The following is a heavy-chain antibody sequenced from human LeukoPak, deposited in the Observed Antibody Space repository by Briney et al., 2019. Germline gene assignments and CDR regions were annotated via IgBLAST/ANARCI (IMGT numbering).Heavy chain of an antibody. Sequence: PSETLSLTCAVYGGSFSGYYWSWIRQPPGKGLERIGEINHSGSTNYNPSLKSRVTISVDTSKNQFSLKLSSVTAADTAVYYCARSGYSYYFDYWGQGTLVTVSS. D-gene: IGHD3-3*01. CDR2: INHSGST. CDR1: GGSFSGYY. J-gene: IGHJ4*02. V-gene: IGHV4-34*01. CDR3: ARSGYSYYFDY.